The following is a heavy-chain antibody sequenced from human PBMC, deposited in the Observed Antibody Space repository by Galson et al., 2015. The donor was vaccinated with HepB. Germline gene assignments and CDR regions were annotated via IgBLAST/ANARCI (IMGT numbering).Heavy chain of an antibody. D-gene: IGHD1-7*01. CDR1: GFTFTTYA. V-gene: IGHV3-23*01. J-gene: IGHJ1*01. CDR2: ISGSGAST. Sequence: SLRLSCAASGFTFTTYAMAWVRQAPGKGLEWVAAISGSGASTFYAESVKGRFTISRDNSNNTLSLQMNSLRAEDTAIYYCARQRPAGNYMPDHYQHWGQGTLVTVSS. CDR3: ARQRPAGNYMPDHYQH.